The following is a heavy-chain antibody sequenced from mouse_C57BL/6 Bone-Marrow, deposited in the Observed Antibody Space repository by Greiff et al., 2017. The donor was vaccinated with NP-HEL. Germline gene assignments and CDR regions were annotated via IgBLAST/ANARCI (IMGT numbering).Heavy chain of an antibody. CDR1: GFTFSDYY. CDR3: ARVRYGSSYCYFDV. V-gene: IGHV5-16*01. CDR2: IYYDGSST. J-gene: IGHJ1*03. Sequence: EVQGVESEGGLVQPGSSMKLSCTASGFTFSDYYMAWVRQVPEKGLDWVANIYYDGSSTYYLDSLKSRFIISGDNAKNILYLQMSSRKSEDTATYYCARVRYGSSYCYFDVWGTGTTVTVSS. D-gene: IGHD1-1*01.